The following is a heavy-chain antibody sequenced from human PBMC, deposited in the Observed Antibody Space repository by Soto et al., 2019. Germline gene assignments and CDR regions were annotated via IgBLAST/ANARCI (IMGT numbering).Heavy chain of an antibody. CDR1: GRTVSSYS. J-gene: IGHJ4*02. Sequence: GAAVKVSGKASGRTVSSYSISWERQAPGQVLVRMGWIIPIFGTANYAQKFQGRVTITADKSTSTAYMELSSLRSEDTAVYYCARVLLYSSGAYYFDYWGQGTVVAVSS. CDR2: IIPIFGTA. D-gene: IGHD6-19*01. CDR3: ARVLLYSSGAYYFDY. V-gene: IGHV1-69*06.